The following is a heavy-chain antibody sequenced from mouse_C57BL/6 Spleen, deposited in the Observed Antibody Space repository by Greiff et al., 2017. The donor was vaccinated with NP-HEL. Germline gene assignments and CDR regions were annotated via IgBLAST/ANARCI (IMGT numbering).Heavy chain of an antibody. Sequence: VMLVESGPGLVQPSHSLSITCTVSGFSLTSYGVHWVRQPPGKGLEWLGVIWSGGSTDYNAAFISRLSISKDNSKSQVFFKMNSLQADDTAIYYCAKNWGDGSFDYWGQGTTLTVSS. CDR2: IWSGGST. CDR3: AKNWGDGSFDY. V-gene: IGHV2-4*01. CDR1: GFSLTSYG. J-gene: IGHJ2*01. D-gene: IGHD2-3*01.